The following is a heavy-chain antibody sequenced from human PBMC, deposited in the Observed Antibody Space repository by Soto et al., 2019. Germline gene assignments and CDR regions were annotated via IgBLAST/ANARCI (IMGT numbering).Heavy chain of an antibody. V-gene: IGHV4-34*01. CDR1: GGSFSGHY. CDR2: INHTGTT. J-gene: IGHJ5*02. Sequence: SETLSRTCAVYGGSFSGHYWNWIRQPPGKGLEWIGEINHTGTTNYNASLKSRLTISVDTSKNEFFLKLTSVTAADTAVYYCARGRGFDPWGQGTLVTVSS. CDR3: ARGRGFDP.